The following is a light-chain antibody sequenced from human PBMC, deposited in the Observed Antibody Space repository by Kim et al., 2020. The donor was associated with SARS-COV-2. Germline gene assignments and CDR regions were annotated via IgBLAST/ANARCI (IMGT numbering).Light chain of an antibody. CDR2: DAS. V-gene: IGKV3-11*01. Sequence: LPAGESATPSCRGREAVGRYLAWYQQKLGQAPRLIIYDASNRAAGIPARFSGSGSETDFTLTISSLEPEDFAVYYCQQRDSWPRTFGRGTKVDIK. CDR3: QQRDSWPRT. CDR1: EAVGRY. J-gene: IGKJ1*01.